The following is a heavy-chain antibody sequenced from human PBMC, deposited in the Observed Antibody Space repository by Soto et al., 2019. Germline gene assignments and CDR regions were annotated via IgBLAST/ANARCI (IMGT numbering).Heavy chain of an antibody. J-gene: IGHJ6*02. CDR3: AKMAFYGMDV. CDR1: GFIIDDYA. CDR2: ISWDSDDI. V-gene: IGHV3-9*01. Sequence: EVQLLESGGGLVQPGGSLRLSCAASGFIIDDYAMHWVRQAPGKGLEWVSAISWDSDDIAYAGSVKGRFTISRDNAKNSLYLQMNSLRAEDTALYYCAKMAFYGMDVWGQGTTVTVSS.